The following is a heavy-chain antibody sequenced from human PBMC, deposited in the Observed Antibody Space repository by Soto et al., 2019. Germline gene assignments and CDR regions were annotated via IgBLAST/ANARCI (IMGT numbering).Heavy chain of an antibody. CDR1: GFTFSSYW. J-gene: IGHJ4*02. Sequence: GGSLRLSCAASGFTFSSYWMHWVRQAPGKGLVWVSRINSDGSSTSYADSVRGRFTISRDNAKNSLYLQMNSLRAEDTALYYCARHGAQGGYFDYWGQGTLVTVSS. CDR3: ARHGAQGGYFDY. V-gene: IGHV3-74*01. CDR2: INSDGSST. D-gene: IGHD1-26*01.